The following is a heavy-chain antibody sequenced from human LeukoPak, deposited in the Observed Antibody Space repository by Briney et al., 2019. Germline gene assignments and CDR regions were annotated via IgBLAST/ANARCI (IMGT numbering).Heavy chain of an antibody. D-gene: IGHD3-9*01. CDR2: IYYSGST. CDR1: GGSISSSGYY. V-gene: IGHV4-61*05. J-gene: IGHJ4*02. Sequence: SQTLSLTCTVSGGSISSSGYYWSWIRQPPGKGLEWIGYIYYSGSTNYNPSLKSRVTISVDTSKNQFSLKLSSVTAADTAVYYCARRNYDILTGYSSVYFDYWGQGTLVTVSS. CDR3: ARRNYDILTGYSSVYFDY.